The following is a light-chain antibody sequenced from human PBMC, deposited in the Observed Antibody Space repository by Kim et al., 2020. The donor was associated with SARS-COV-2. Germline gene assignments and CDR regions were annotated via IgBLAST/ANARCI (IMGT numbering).Light chain of an antibody. CDR2: YDS. V-gene: IGLV3-21*04. J-gene: IGLJ3*02. CDR1: KHGSKR. Sequence: GKTASGTRGGNKHGSKRAQRHQQKAGQAPVLVIYYDSDRPSGIPERFSGSNSGNTANLTISRVEAGDEADYYCQVGDSSSDHPNGVFGGGTQLTVL. CDR3: QVGDSSSDHPNGV.